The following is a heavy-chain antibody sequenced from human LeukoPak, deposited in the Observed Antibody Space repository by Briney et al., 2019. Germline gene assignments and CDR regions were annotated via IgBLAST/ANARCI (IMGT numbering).Heavy chain of an antibody. J-gene: IGHJ4*02. D-gene: IGHD1-26*01. CDR3: AKAGGATFENYFDY. CDR2: ISWDGGST. CDR1: GFTFDDYA. Sequence: PGRSLRLSCAASGFTFDDYAMHWVRQAPGKGLEWVSLISWDGGSTYYADSVKGRFTISRDNSKNSLYLQMNSLRTEDTALYYCAKAGGATFENYFDYWGQGTLVTVSS. V-gene: IGHV3-43*01.